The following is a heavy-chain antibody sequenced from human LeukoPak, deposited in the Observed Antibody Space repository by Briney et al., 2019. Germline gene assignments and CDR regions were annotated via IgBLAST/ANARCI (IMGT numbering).Heavy chain of an antibody. V-gene: IGHV3-23*01. CDR1: GFTLSSYG. CDR2: ISGSGGST. Sequence: GGTLRLSCAASGFTLSSYGMSWVRQAPGKGLEWVSAISGSGGSTYYADSVKGRFTISRDNSKNTLYLQMNSLRAEDTAVYYCAKDGAWLRFDDWGQGILVTVSS. J-gene: IGHJ4*02. D-gene: IGHD5-12*01. CDR3: AKDGAWLRFDD.